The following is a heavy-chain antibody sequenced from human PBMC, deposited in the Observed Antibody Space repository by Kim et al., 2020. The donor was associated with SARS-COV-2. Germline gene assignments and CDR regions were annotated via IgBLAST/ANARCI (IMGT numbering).Heavy chain of an antibody. CDR2: IDQSGGT. D-gene: IGHD6-6*01. J-gene: IGHJ4*02. Sequence: SETLSLTCAVYGGSFSGYYWSWIRQPPGKRLEWIGGIDQSGGTDYSPSLKSRVTISGDTSQNQFSLRLNSVTAADTAVYFCARGPVAARNRFDYWGQGTLVTVSS. CDR1: GGSFSGYY. CDR3: ARGPVAARNRFDY. V-gene: IGHV4-34*01.